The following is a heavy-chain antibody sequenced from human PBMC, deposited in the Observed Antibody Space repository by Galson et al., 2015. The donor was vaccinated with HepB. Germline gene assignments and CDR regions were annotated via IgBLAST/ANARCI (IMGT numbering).Heavy chain of an antibody. V-gene: IGHV3-48*03. J-gene: IGHJ4*02. CDR1: GFTFSNSE. CDR2: ISGSANSI. CDR3: AREGRITVTIFDY. Sequence: SLRLSCAASGFTFSNSEMNWVRQAPGRGLEWISYISGSANSIFYADSVKGRFTISRDNAKNSLSLQMNSLRAEDTAVYYCAREGRITVTIFDYWGQGSLVTVSS. D-gene: IGHD4-17*01.